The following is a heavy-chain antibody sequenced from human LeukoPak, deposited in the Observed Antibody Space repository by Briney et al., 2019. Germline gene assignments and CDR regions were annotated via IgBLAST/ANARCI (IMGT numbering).Heavy chain of an antibody. D-gene: IGHD4-11*01. Sequence: TSETLSLTCAVSGGSISSGGYSWSWIRQPPGKGLEWIGYIYHSGSTYYNPSLKSRVTISVDTSKNQFSLKLSSVTAADTAVYYCAREVNYSRDYYYYGMDVWGQGTTVTVSS. J-gene: IGHJ6*02. CDR2: IYHSGST. V-gene: IGHV4-30-2*01. CDR1: GGSISSGGYS. CDR3: AREVNYSRDYYYYGMDV.